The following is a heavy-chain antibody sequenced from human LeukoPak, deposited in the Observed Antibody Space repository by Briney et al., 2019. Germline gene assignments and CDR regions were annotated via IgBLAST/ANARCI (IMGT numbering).Heavy chain of an antibody. CDR1: GFTFSSYS. Sequence: PGGSLRLSCAASGFTFSSYSMNWVRQAPGKGLEWVSSISSSSSYIYYADSVKGRFTIPRDNAKNSLYLQMNSLRAEDTAVYYCARVPTTVPSGGFDYWGQGTLVTVSS. CDR3: ARVPTTVPSGGFDY. CDR2: ISSSSSYI. D-gene: IGHD4-17*01. V-gene: IGHV3-21*01. J-gene: IGHJ4*02.